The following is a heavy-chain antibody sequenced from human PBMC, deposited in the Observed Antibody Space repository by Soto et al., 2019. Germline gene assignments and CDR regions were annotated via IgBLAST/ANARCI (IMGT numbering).Heavy chain of an antibody. Sequence: QVQLQESGSGLVQPSETLSLTCSVSGVSMTSYYWSWIRPPPGKGLEWIWYMSSSGSTNYNPSLKSRVTISIDTSTNQCSLNLTSVTAADTAVYYCARERWLVTCGQGTLVTVSS. D-gene: IGHD6-19*01. V-gene: IGHV4-59*01. CDR2: MSSSGST. CDR3: ARERWLVT. CDR1: GVSMTSYY. J-gene: IGHJ5*02.